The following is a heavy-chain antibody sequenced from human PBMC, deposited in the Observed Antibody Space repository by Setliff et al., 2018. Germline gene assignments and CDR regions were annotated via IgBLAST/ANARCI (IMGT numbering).Heavy chain of an antibody. CDR1: GYTFIGYY. V-gene: IGHV1-2*04. J-gene: IGHJ4*02. Sequence: GASVKVSCKASGYTFIGYYMHWVRQAPGQGLEWMGWINPNSGGTNYAQKFQGWVTMTRDTSISTAYMELSRLRSDDTAVYYCASARPHFGVVIRSPPDYWGQGTLVTVSS. D-gene: IGHD3-3*01. CDR2: INPNSGGT. CDR3: ASARPHFGVVIRSPPDY.